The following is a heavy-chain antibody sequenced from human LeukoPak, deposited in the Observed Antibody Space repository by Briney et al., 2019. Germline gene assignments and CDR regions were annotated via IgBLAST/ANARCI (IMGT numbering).Heavy chain of an antibody. J-gene: IGHJ5*02. D-gene: IGHD3-3*01. Sequence: SETLSLTCTVSGGSLSSGDYYWSWIRQPPGKGLEWIGYIYYSGNTYYNPSLKSRVTISVDTSKNQFSLKLSSVTAADTAVYYCARDTIFGGWFDPWGQGTLVTVSS. CDR3: ARDTIFGGWFDP. CDR1: GGSLSSGDYY. CDR2: IYYSGNT. V-gene: IGHV4-30-4*08.